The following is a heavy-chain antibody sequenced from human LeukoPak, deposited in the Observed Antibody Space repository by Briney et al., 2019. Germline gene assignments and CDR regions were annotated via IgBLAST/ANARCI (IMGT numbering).Heavy chain of an antibody. CDR3: ARNLIPEQLVLNF. CDR1: GGSISNYY. V-gene: IGHV4-59*01. CDR2: IYYTGST. J-gene: IGHJ4*02. D-gene: IGHD6-13*01. Sequence: TSETLSLTCTVSGGSISNYYWNWIRQPPGKGLEWIGYIYYTGSTNYNPSLKSRVTMSVDASKNQFSLNLKSVTPEDTAVYYCARNLIPEQLVLNFWGQGTLVTVSS.